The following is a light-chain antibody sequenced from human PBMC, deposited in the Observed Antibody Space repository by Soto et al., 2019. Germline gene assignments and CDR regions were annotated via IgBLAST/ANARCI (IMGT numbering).Light chain of an antibody. CDR3: QKYNGPLWT. J-gene: IGKJ1*01. Sequence: DRQGNHAPSALSAYVGGRGTITYRASQSITTFLXXYXXKXVXXXKXXXYAASSLQTGVPSRFSGSGSGTDFTLSISILQAEDGVTYCCQKYNGPLWTFGQGTKVDI. CDR1: QSITTF. V-gene: IGKV1-27*01. CDR2: AAS.